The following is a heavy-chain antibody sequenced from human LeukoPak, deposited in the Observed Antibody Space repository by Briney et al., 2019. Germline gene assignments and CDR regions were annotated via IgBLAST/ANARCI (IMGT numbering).Heavy chain of an antibody. J-gene: IGHJ5*02. CDR2: INHSGST. CDR3: ARASGYCSSTSCYGGFHRNWFDP. D-gene: IGHD2-2*01. CDR1: GGSFSGYY. Sequence: PSETLSLTCAVYGGSFSGYYWSWIRQPPGKGLEWIGEINHSGSTNYNPSLKSRVTISVDTSKNQFSLKLSSVTAADTAVYYCARASGYCSSTSCYGGFHRNWFDPWGQGTLVTVSS. V-gene: IGHV4-34*01.